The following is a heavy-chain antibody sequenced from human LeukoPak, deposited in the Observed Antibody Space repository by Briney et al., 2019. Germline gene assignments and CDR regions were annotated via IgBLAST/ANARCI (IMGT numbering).Heavy chain of an antibody. D-gene: IGHD4-17*01. J-gene: IGHJ5*02. Sequence: PGRSLRLSCAASGFTFDDYAMHWVRQAPGKGLEWVSGISWNSGSIGYADSVKGRFTISRDNAKNSLYLQMNSLRAEDTAVYYCARDGTYGALDPWGQGTLVTVSS. CDR3: ARDGTYGALDP. CDR1: GFTFDDYA. V-gene: IGHV3-9*01. CDR2: ISWNSGSI.